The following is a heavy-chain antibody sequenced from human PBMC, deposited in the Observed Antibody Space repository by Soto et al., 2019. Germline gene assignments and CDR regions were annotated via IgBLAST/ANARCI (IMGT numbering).Heavy chain of an antibody. CDR3: ARDHRHCSGGSCYDHDAFDI. V-gene: IGHV4-30-2*01. Sequence: SETLSLTCAVSGGSISNGGYSWSWIRQPPGKGLEWIGYIYHSGSTYYNPSLKSRVTISVDRSKNQFSLKLSSVTAADTAVYYCARDHRHCSGGSCYDHDAFDIWGQGTMVTVSS. CDR2: IYHSGST. CDR1: GGSISNGGYS. D-gene: IGHD2-15*01. J-gene: IGHJ3*02.